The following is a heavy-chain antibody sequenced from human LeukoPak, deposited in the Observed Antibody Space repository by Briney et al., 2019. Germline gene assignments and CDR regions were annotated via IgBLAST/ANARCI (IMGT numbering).Heavy chain of an antibody. CDR1: GGSISSGGYS. J-gene: IGHJ5*02. CDR3: ARSYGDLRWDWFDP. CDR2: IYHSGST. Sequence: PSETLSLTCAVSGGSISSGGYSWSWIRQPPGKGLEWIGYIYHSGSTYYNPSLKSRVTISVDRSKNQFSLKLSSVTAADTAVYYCARSYGDLRWDWFDPWGQGTLVTVSS. V-gene: IGHV4-30-2*01. D-gene: IGHD4-17*01.